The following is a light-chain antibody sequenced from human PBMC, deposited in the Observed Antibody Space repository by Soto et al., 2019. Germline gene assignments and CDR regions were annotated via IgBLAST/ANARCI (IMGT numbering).Light chain of an antibody. V-gene: IGKV3-20*01. J-gene: IGKJ3*01. CDR1: QSVSSSY. Sequence: EIVLTQSPGTLSLSPGERATLSCRASQSVSSSYLAWYQQKPGQAPRLLIYGASSRATDIPDRFSGSGSGTDFTLTISRLEPEDFAVYYCQQYGSSPPPTFTFGPGTKVDIK. CDR3: QQYGSSPPPTFT. CDR2: GAS.